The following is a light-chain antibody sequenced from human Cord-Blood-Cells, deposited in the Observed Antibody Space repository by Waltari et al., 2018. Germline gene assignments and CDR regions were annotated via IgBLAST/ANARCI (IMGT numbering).Light chain of an antibody. CDR3: QSYDSSLSGSV. Sequence: QSVLTQPPSVSGAPGQRVTIPCTGSSSNIGAGYVVHWYQQLPGTAPKLLIYGNSNRPSGVPDRFAGSKSGTSASLAITWLQAEDEADYYCQSYDSSLSGSVFGGGTKLTVL. CDR2: GNS. J-gene: IGLJ2*01. CDR1: SSNIGAGYV. V-gene: IGLV1-40*01.